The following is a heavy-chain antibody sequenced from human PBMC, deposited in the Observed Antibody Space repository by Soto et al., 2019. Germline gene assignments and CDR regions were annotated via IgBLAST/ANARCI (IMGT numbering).Heavy chain of an antibody. Sequence: PSDTLCFTCTVSGGSISSYYWNWIRQPPGKGLEWIGYIYYSGSTKYNPSLKSRVTISVDTSKNQFSLKLSSVTAADTAVYYCARDRLANWFDPWGQGPLVT. V-gene: IGHV4-59*01. CDR3: ARDRLANWFDP. D-gene: IGHD3-9*01. J-gene: IGHJ5*02. CDR2: IYYSGST. CDR1: GGSISSYY.